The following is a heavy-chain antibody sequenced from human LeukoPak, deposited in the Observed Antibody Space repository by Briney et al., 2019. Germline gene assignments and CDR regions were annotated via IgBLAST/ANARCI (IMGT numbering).Heavy chain of an antibody. J-gene: IGHJ6*03. Sequence: SETLSLTCAVYGGSFSGYYWSWIRQPPGKGLEWIGEINHSGSTKYNPSLKSRVTISVDTSKNQFSLKLNSVTAADTAVYYCARGQNCSSASCYSYYYYMDVWGKGTTVTVSS. CDR3: ARGQNCSSASCYSYYYYMDV. V-gene: IGHV4-34*01. D-gene: IGHD2-2*01. CDR2: INHSGST. CDR1: GGSFSGYY.